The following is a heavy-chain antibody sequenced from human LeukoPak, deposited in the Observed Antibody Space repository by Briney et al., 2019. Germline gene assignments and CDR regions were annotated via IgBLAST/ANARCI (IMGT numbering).Heavy chain of an antibody. CDR1: GYTFTGYY. CDR2: INPNSGGT. Sequence: ASVKVSCKASGYTFTGYYMHWVRQAPGQGLEWMGWINPNSGGTNYAQKFQGRVTMTRDTSISTGYMGLSRLRSDDTAVYYCARVRGGSPHNYWGQGTLVTVSS. J-gene: IGHJ4*02. CDR3: ARVRGGSPHNY. V-gene: IGHV1-2*02. D-gene: IGHD3-16*01.